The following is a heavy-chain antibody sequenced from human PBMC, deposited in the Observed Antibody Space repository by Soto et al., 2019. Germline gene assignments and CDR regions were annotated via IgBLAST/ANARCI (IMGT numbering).Heavy chain of an antibody. CDR1: GGSISSYY. CDR3: ARRYGRAFDI. V-gene: IGHV4-59*08. J-gene: IGHJ3*02. Sequence: QVQLQESGPGLVKPSETLSLTCTVSGGSISSYYWSWVRQPPGKGLEWIGYIYYSGSTDYNPSLTHXVXIXXDPSMNRFSLKLSSVTAADTAVYYCARRYGRAFDIWGQGTMVTVSS. D-gene: IGHD4-17*01. CDR2: IYYSGST.